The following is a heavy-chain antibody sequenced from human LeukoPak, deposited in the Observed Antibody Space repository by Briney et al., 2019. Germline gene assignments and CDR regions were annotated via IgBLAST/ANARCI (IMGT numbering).Heavy chain of an antibody. CDR3: AKDRELLLDY. CDR1: GFTFSSYW. V-gene: IGHV3-7*01. CDR2: IKQDGSNK. D-gene: IGHD1-26*01. J-gene: IGHJ4*02. Sequence: GGSLRLSCAASGFTFSSYWMSWVRQAPGKGLEWVANIKQDGSNKYYADSVKGRFTISRDNSKNTLYLQMNSLRAEDTAVYYCAKDRELLLDYWGQGTLVTVSS.